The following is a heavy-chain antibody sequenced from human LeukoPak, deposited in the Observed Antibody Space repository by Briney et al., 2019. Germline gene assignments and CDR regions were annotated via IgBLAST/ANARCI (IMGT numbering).Heavy chain of an antibody. Sequence: GGSLRLSCAASGFSFSSFGMSWFRQAPRKGLEWVSTISATGGNTYYADSVKGRFTISRDNSKNTLYLQMNILRGEDTATYYCAKDLGIGGSGFWGQGTLVTVSS. D-gene: IGHD3-22*01. CDR3: AKDLGIGGSGF. CDR1: GFSFSSFG. V-gene: IGHV3-23*01. CDR2: ISATGGNT. J-gene: IGHJ4*02.